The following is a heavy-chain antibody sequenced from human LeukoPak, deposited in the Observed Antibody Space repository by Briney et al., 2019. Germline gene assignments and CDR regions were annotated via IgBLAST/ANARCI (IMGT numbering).Heavy chain of an antibody. CDR3: AKDAAAAGRMVVDDAFDI. D-gene: IGHD6-13*01. V-gene: IGHV3-23*01. CDR2: ISGSGGST. CDR1: GFTFSSYA. Sequence: GGSLRLSCAASGFTFSSYAMSWVRQAPGKGLEWVSAISGSGGSTYYADSVKGRFTISRDNSKNTLYLQMNSLRAEDTAVYYCAKDAAAAGRMVVDDAFDIWGQGTMVTVSS. J-gene: IGHJ3*02.